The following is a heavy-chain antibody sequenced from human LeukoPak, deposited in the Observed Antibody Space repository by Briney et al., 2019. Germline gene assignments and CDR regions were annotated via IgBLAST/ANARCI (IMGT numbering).Heavy chain of an antibody. CDR2: ISAYNGNT. Sequence: ASVKVSCKASGYTFTSCGISWVRQAPGQGLEWMGWISAYNGNTNYAQKFQGRVTMTRDTSISTAYMELSRLRSDDTAVYYCARGGLYSSSWYFKGTQAKYYFDYWGQGTLVTVSS. CDR3: ARGGLYSSSWYFKGTQAKYYFDY. CDR1: GYTFTSCG. D-gene: IGHD6-13*01. J-gene: IGHJ4*02. V-gene: IGHV1-18*01.